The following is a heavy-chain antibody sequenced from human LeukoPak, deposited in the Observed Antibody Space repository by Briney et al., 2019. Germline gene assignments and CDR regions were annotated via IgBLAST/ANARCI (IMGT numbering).Heavy chain of an antibody. Sequence: PGGSLRLSCAASGFTFNYYWMTWVRQAPGKGLEWVANIKQDGGEIYYVDSVKGRFTVSRDDAKSTLYLQMNSLRAEDTAVYYCARSGWPYYFDYWGQGTPVTVSS. V-gene: IGHV3-7*01. D-gene: IGHD3-22*01. CDR3: ARSGWPYYFDY. CDR2: IKQDGGEI. CDR1: GFTFNYYW. J-gene: IGHJ4*02.